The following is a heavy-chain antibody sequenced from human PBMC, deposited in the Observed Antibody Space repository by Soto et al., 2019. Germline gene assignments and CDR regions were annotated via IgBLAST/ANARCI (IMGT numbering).Heavy chain of an antibody. J-gene: IGHJ4*02. Sequence: PSETLSLSCTFSGGSLSSYYWRLIRPPPGKGLEWIGYIYYSGSTNYNPSLKSRVTISVDTSKNQFSLKLSSVTAADTAVYYCARGDNWNSLSFDYWGQGNLVTVSS. CDR1: GGSLSSYY. CDR3: ARGDNWNSLSFDY. D-gene: IGHD1-7*01. V-gene: IGHV4-59*01. CDR2: IYYSGST.